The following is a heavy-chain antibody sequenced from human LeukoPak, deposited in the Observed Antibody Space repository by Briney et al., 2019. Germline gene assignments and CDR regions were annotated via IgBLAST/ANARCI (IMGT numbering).Heavy chain of an antibody. Sequence: GGSLRLSCAASGFTFSSYSMNWVRQAPGKGLEWVSYISSSSATIYYTDSVKGRFTISRDNAKNSLYLQMNSLRAEDTAVYYCAELGITMIGGVWGKGTTVTISS. CDR2: ISSSSATI. D-gene: IGHD3-10*02. CDR1: GFTFSSYS. CDR3: AELGITMIGGV. J-gene: IGHJ6*04. V-gene: IGHV3-48*04.